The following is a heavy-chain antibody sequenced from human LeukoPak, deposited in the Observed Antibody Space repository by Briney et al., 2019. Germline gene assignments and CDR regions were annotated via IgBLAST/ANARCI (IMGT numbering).Heavy chain of an antibody. CDR1: GFTVSSNY. V-gene: IGHV3-66*01. D-gene: IGHD6-6*01. CDR3: ARGSSSAPDAFDI. CDR2: IYSGGST. J-gene: IGHJ3*02. Sequence: PGGSLRLSCAASGFTVSSNYMSWVRQAPGKGLEWVSVIYSGGSTYYADSVKGRFTISRDNSKNTLYLQMNSLRAEDTAVYYCARGSSSAPDAFDIWGQGTMVTVSS.